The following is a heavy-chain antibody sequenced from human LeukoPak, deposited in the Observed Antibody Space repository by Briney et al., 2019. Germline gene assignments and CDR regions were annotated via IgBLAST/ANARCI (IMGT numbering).Heavy chain of an antibody. J-gene: IGHJ4*02. V-gene: IGHV3-33*01. CDR2: IWYDGSDR. Sequence: GGSLRLSCAASGFTFSRYGFHWVRQAPGKGLEWVAVIWYDGSDRYYGDSVKGRFTISRDISSSTLYLQMNNLRGGDTAVYYCARATGTFSKWSLDYWGQGTLVTVSS. CDR1: GFTFSRYG. CDR3: ARATGTFSKWSLDY. D-gene: IGHD3-3*01.